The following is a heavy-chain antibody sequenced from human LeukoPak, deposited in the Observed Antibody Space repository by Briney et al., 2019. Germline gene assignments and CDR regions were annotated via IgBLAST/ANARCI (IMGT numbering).Heavy chain of an antibody. D-gene: IGHD1-26*01. J-gene: IGHJ4*02. V-gene: IGHV1-69*13. Sequence: SVKVSCKASGGTLSSYAISWVRQAPGQGLEWMGGIIPIFGTANYAQKFQGRVTITADESTSTAYMELSSLRSEDTAVYYCARGALRGYYWELRFDYWGQGTLVTVSS. CDR3: ARGALRGYYWELRFDY. CDR2: IIPIFGTA. CDR1: GGTLSSYA.